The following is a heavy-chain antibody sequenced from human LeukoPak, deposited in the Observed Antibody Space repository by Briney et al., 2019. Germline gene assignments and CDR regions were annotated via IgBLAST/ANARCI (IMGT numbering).Heavy chain of an antibody. CDR2: INHSGST. Sequence: ASETLSLTCAVYGGSFSGYYWSWIRQPPGKGLEWIGEINHSGSTNYNPSLKSRVTISVDTSKNQFSLKLSSVTAADTAVYYCARVLLLYYYYGMDVWGQGTTVTVSS. D-gene: IGHD2-15*01. V-gene: IGHV4-34*01. CDR1: GGSFSGYY. CDR3: ARVLLLYYYYGMDV. J-gene: IGHJ6*02.